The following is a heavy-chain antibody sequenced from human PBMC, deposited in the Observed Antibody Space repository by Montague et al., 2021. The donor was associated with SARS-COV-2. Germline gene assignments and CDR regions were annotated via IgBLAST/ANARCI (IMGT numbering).Heavy chain of an antibody. CDR3: ARAQNTCFIANCVNYFEV. V-gene: IGHV4-59*01. CDR2: VHDTGST. D-gene: IGHD1-1*01. Sequence: SETLSLTCEVSGDSISSYYWSWIRQSPGKGLEWIGYVHDTGSTKYTPSLKTRVTLSLDTPKNHFSLKLRSVTAVDTAIYYCARAQNTCFIANCVNYFEVWGLGALVTVSS. J-gene: IGHJ4*02. CDR1: GDSISSYY.